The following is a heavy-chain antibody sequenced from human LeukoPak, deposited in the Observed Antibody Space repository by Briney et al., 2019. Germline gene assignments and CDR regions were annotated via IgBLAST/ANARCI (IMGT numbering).Heavy chain of an antibody. J-gene: IGHJ4*02. CDR1: GFTFSDYA. CDR2: ISGTGDNT. D-gene: IGHD3/OR15-3a*01. V-gene: IGHV3-23*01. CDR3: AKEIGRLGVPLYDY. Sequence: PGGSLRLSCAGSGFTFSDYALSWVRQPPGKGLEWVSTISGTGDNTYYADSVKGRFAISRDNSKNTLYLQMNSLRAEDTAVYYCAKEIGRLGVPLYDYWGRGTLVTASS.